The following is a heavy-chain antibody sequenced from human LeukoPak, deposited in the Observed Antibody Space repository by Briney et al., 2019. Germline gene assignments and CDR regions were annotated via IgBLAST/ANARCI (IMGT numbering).Heavy chain of an antibody. D-gene: IGHD3-16*01. J-gene: IGHJ4*02. Sequence: GGSLRLSCGASGFTFRSYGVHWVRQAPGKGLEWVAFIQKDGSNKYYGDSVKGRFTISRDNSKNTLYLQMNSLRVEDTAVYYCAKEMYDSVWGSYFENWGQGTLVTVSS. V-gene: IGHV3-30*02. CDR1: GFTFRSYG. CDR3: AKEMYDSVWGSYFEN. CDR2: IQKDGSNK.